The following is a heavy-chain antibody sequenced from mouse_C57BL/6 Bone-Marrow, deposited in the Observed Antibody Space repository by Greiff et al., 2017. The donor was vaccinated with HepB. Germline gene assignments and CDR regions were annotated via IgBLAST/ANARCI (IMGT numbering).Heavy chain of an antibody. CDR3: TTYYGNPLY. CDR1: GFNIKDDY. Sequence: VPLQQSGAELVRPGASVKLSCTASGFNIKDDYMHWVKQRPEQGLEWIGWIDPENGDTEYASKFQGKATITADTSSNTAYLQLSSLTSEDTAVYYCTTYYGNPLYWGQGTTLTVSS. D-gene: IGHD2-1*01. CDR2: IDPENGDT. J-gene: IGHJ2*01. V-gene: IGHV14-4*01.